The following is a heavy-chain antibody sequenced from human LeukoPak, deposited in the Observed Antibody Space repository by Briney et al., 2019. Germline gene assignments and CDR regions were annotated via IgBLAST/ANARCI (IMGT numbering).Heavy chain of an antibody. CDR3: ARGGYSYGFDS. V-gene: IGHV3-11*01. CDR1: GLSLSDYY. CDR2: ISSSGNTI. D-gene: IGHD5-18*01. Sequence: GGSLRLSCAASGLSLSDYYMSWVRQAPGKGLEWVSYISSSGNTIYYADSVKGRFTISRDDAKKSLFLQMNSLRAEDTAVYYCARGGYSYGFDSWGQGTLVTVSS. J-gene: IGHJ4*02.